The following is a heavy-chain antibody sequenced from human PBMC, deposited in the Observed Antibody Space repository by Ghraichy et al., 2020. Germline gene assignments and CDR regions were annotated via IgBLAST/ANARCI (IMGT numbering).Heavy chain of an antibody. Sequence: SETLSLTCTVSGGSISSYYWSWIRQPPGKGLEWIGYIYYSGSTNYNPSLKSRVTISVDTSKNQFSLKLSSVTAADTAVYYCARDLDFSYYFDYWGQGTLVTVSS. CDR3: ARDLDFSYYFDY. CDR2: IYYSGST. D-gene: IGHD3/OR15-3a*01. J-gene: IGHJ4*02. V-gene: IGHV4-59*01. CDR1: GGSISSYY.